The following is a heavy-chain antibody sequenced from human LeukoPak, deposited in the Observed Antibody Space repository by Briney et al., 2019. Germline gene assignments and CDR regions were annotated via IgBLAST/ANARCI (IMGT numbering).Heavy chain of an antibody. CDR2: ISAHNGNT. D-gene: IGHD5-18*01. Sequence: ASVKVSCKASGYTFTSYGICWVRQAPGQGLEWMGWISAHNGNTKYAQKFQGRVTMTKDTSTSTAYMELRSLRSHDTAVYYCARVWSGYSYDYVDYWGQGTLVTVSS. V-gene: IGHV1-18*01. CDR1: GYTFTSYG. J-gene: IGHJ4*02. CDR3: ARVWSGYSYDYVDY.